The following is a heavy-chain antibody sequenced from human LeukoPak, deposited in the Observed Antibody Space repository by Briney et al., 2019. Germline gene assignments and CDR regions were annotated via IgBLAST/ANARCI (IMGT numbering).Heavy chain of an antibody. J-gene: IGHJ4*02. CDR2: INPNSGGT. CDR1: GYTFTGYY. Sequence: ASVKVSCKASGYTFTGYYMHWVRQAPGQGLEWMGWINPNSGGTNYAQKFQGRVTMTRDTSISTAYMELSMRSDDTAVYYCAREGRSFCGGDCYIDYWGQGTVVTVSS. CDR3: AREGRSFCGGDCYIDY. V-gene: IGHV1-2*02. D-gene: IGHD2-21*02.